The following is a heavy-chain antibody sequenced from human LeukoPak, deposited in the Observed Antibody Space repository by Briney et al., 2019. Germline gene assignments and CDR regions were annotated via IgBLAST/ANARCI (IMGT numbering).Heavy chain of an antibody. J-gene: IGHJ4*02. CDR1: GFTFSNYA. V-gene: IGHV3-23*01. D-gene: IGHD4-17*01. CDR3: AREGAYGAHGFDY. CDR2: ISGSGGST. Sequence: GGSLRLSCAAAGFTFSNYAMTWVRQAPGKGLEWVSSISGSGGSTYYADSVKGRFTISRDNSKNTLYLQMYSLRAEDTAVYYCAREGAYGAHGFDYWGQGTLITVSS.